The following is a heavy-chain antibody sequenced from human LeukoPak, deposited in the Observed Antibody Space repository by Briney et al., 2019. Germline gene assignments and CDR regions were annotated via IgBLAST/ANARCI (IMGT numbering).Heavy chain of an antibody. V-gene: IGHV3-30*02. CDR1: GFTFSTYG. CDR3: AKDRGNPYEVLSYYMDV. D-gene: IGHD2/OR15-2a*01. J-gene: IGHJ6*03. CDR2: IRYDGSDK. Sequence: PVGSLRLSCAASGFTFSTYGMHWVRQAPGKGQEWVAFIRYDGSDKYYADSVKGRFTISRDNSKNTLYLQMNSLRAEDTAVYYCAKDRGNPYEVLSYYMDVWGKGTTVTVSS.